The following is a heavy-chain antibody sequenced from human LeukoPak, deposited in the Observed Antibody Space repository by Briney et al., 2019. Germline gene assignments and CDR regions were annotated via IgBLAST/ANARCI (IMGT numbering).Heavy chain of an antibody. D-gene: IGHD6-13*01. CDR1: GYTFTSYY. CDR3: AREGEPYSSSWYAHYYYYYMDV. J-gene: IGHJ6*03. CDR2: INPSGGST. V-gene: IGHV1-46*01. Sequence: ASVKVSCKASGYTFTSYYMHWVRQAPGQGLEWMGIINPSGGSTSYAQKLQGRVTMTTDTSTSTAYTELRSLRSDDTAVYYCAREGEPYSSSWYAHYYYYYMDVWGKGTTVTVSS.